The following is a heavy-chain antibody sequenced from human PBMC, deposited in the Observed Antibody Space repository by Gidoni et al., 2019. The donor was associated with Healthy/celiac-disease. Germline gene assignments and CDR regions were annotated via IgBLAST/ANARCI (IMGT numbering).Heavy chain of an antibody. V-gene: IGHV3-33*01. CDR3: ARVDSSGWYFDY. D-gene: IGHD6-19*01. J-gene: IGHJ4*02. CDR1: GFTFSSYG. Sequence: QVQLVESGGGVVQPGRSLRLSCAASGFTFSSYGLHWVRQAPGKGLEWVAVIWYYGSNKYYADSVKGRFTISRDNSKNTLYLQMNSLRAEDTAVYYCARVDSSGWYFDYWGQGTLVTVSS. CDR2: IWYYGSNK.